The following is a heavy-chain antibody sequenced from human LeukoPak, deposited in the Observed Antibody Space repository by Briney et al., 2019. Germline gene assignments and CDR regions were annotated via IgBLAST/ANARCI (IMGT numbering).Heavy chain of an antibody. J-gene: IGHJ4*02. CDR2: ISSSGSTI. CDR1: GFTFSSYE. Sequence: GGSLRLSCAASGFTFSSYEMNWVRQAPGKGLEWVSYISSSGSTIYYADSVKGRFTISRDNAKNSLYMQMNSLRAEDTAVYYCASSYTYGAIPYWGQGTLVTVSS. V-gene: IGHV3-48*03. CDR3: ASSYTYGAIPY. D-gene: IGHD5-18*01.